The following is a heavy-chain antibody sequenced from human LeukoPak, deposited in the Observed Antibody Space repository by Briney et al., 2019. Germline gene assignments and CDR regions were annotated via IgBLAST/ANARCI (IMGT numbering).Heavy chain of an antibody. V-gene: IGHV4-34*01. D-gene: IGHD6-19*01. CDR2: INHSGST. CDR3: AREGQEDSSGRKRSFDY. Sequence: SETLSLTCAVYGGSFSGYYRSWIRQPPGKGLEWIGEINHSGSTNYNPSLKSRVTISVDTSKNQFSLKLSSVTAADTAVYYCAREGQEDSSGRKRSFDYWGQGTLATVSS. CDR1: GGSFSGYY. J-gene: IGHJ4*02.